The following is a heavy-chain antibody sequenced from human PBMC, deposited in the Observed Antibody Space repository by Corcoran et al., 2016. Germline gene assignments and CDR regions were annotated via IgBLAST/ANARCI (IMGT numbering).Heavy chain of an antibody. J-gene: IGHJ4*02. Sequence: QVQLQESGPGLVKPSETLSLTCTVSGGSVSSGSYYWSWIRQPPGKGLEWIGYIYYSGSTNYTPSLKSRVTISVDTSKNQFSLKLSSVTAADTAVYYCARVGYSYGLGYWGQGTLVTVSS. CDR1: GGSVSSGSYY. V-gene: IGHV4-61*01. CDR3: ARVGYSYGLGY. D-gene: IGHD5-18*01. CDR2: IYYSGST.